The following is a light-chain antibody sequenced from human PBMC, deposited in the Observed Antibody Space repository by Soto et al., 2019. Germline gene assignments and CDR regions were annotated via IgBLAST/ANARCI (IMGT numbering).Light chain of an antibody. CDR3: SSYTSSSSYV. V-gene: IGLV2-14*01. Sequence: QSALTQPASVSGSPGQSITISCTGTSSDVGGYNSVSWYQQHPGKAPKLMIHDVSNRPSGVSNRFSGSESGNTASLTISGLQAEDEADYYCSSYTSSSSYVFGSGTKLTVL. J-gene: IGLJ1*01. CDR2: DVS. CDR1: SSDVGGYNS.